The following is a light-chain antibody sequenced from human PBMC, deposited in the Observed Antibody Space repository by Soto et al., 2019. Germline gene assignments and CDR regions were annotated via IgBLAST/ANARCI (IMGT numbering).Light chain of an antibody. J-gene: IGKJ1*01. CDR2: DDS. CDR3: QQYNSYTWT. Sequence: DIQMTQSPSTLSASVGDRVTITCRASQSISSWLAWYQQKPGKAPKLLIYDDSSLEIGVPSRFSGSGSGTEFTLTISSLQPDDFATYYCQQYNSYTWTFGQGTKVEIK. V-gene: IGKV1-5*01. CDR1: QSISSW.